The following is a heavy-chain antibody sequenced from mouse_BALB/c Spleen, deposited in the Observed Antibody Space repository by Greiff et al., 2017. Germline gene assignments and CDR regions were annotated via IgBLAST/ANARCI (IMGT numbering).Heavy chain of an antibody. V-gene: IGHV5-6*01. CDR1: GFTFSSYG. CDR2: ISSGGSYT. D-gene: IGHD4-1*01. J-gene: IGHJ2*01. CDR3: ARHEGHWDVFDY. Sequence: EVKLMESGGDLVKPGGSLKLSCAASGFTFSSYGMSWVRQTPDKRLEWVATISSGGSYTYYQDSVKGRFTISRDNAKNTLYLQMSSLKSEDTAMYYCARHEGHWDVFDYWGQGTTLTVSS.